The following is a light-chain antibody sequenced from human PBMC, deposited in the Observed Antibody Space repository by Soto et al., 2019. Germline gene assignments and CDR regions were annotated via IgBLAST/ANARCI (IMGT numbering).Light chain of an antibody. Sequence: QSALTQPASVSASPGQSITISCTGTSSDVGSYSLVSWYQQHPGKAPKLMIYEGSKRPSGVSNRFSGSKSGNTASLTISGLQAEDEADYYCCSYAGISTFVVFGGGTKLTVL. J-gene: IGLJ2*01. CDR1: SSDVGSYSL. CDR2: EGS. V-gene: IGLV2-23*03. CDR3: CSYAGISTFVV.